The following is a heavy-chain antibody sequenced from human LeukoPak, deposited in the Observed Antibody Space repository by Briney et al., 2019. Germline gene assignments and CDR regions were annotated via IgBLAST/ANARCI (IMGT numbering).Heavy chain of an antibody. CDR1: GFTVSSNS. J-gene: IGHJ4*02. CDR3: ARRAGAYSHPYDY. Sequence: GGSLRLSCTVSGFTVSSNSVSWVRQAPGKGLEWVSFIYSDNTHYSDSVKGRFTISRDNSKNTLYLQMNSPRAEDTAVYYCARRAGAYSHPYDYWGQGTLVTVSS. CDR2: IYSDNT. V-gene: IGHV3-53*01. D-gene: IGHD4/OR15-4a*01.